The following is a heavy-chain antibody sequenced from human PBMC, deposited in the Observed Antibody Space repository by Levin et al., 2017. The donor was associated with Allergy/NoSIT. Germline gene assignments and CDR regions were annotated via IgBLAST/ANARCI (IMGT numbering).Heavy chain of an antibody. CDR1: GFTFSTYW. D-gene: IGHD3-10*01. V-gene: IGHV3-74*01. CDR2: INTDGSTT. Sequence: GGSLRLSCAASGFTFSTYWMHWVRQAPGKGLVWVSLINTDGSTTNYADSVKGRFTLSRDNARNTVYLQVNSLGAEDTAVYDCARDLRGGRDYWGQGTLVTVSA. J-gene: IGHJ4*02. CDR3: ARDLRGGRDY.